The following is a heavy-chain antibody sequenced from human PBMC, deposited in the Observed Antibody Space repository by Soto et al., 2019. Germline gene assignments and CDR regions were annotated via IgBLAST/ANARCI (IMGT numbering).Heavy chain of an antibody. Sequence: GASVKVSCKASGYSFSNYGISWVRQAPGQGLEWMGWISAYNGNTNYAEKLQGRVTVTTDTSTSTVYMELSSLRSEDTAVYYCARESGLLEWLSPYYYYYGMDVWGQGTTVTVSS. CDR2: ISAYNGNT. J-gene: IGHJ6*02. CDR3: ARESGLLEWLSPYYYYYGMDV. V-gene: IGHV1-18*01. D-gene: IGHD3-3*01. CDR1: GYSFSNYG.